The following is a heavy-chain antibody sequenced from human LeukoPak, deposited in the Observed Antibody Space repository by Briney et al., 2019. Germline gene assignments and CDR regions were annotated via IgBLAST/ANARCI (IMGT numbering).Heavy chain of an antibody. D-gene: IGHD5-24*01. CDR3: ASGSKDDYYYGRDV. J-gene: IGHJ6*02. V-gene: IGHV3-53*01. CDR2: IYSGGST. Sequence: GGSLRLSCAASGFTVSSNYMTWVRQAPGRGLEWVSVIYSGGSTDYADSVKGRFTISRDKSKNTVYVQMSSLRTEDTAVYYCASGSKDDYYYGRDVWGQGTTVTVSS. CDR1: GFTVSSNY.